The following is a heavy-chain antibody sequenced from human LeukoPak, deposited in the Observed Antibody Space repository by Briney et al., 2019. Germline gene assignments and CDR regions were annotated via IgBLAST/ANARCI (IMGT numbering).Heavy chain of an antibody. V-gene: IGHV6-1*01. CDR2: TYYRSKWYN. D-gene: IGHD6-13*01. CDR3: ARVRIAATKTSRYNWFDP. J-gene: IGHJ5*02. CDR1: GDSVSSNSAA. Sequence: SQTLSLTCAISGDSVSSNSAAWNWIRQSPSRGLEWLGRTYYRSKWYNDYAVSVKSRITINPDTSKNQFSLQLNSVTPEDTAVYYCARVRIAATKTSRYNWFDPWGQGTLVTVSS.